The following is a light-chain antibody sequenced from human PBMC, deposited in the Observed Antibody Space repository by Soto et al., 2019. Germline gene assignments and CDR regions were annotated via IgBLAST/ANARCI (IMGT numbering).Light chain of an antibody. CDR1: SSDVGGYTF. V-gene: IGLV2-11*01. Sequence: QSALTPPRSVSGSPGQSVTISCTGTSSDVGGYTFVSWYQQHPAKAPKLMIYDVNRRPSGVPDRFSGSKSGNTASLTIFGLQAEDEADYYCCSYAGSYTLYVFGTGNKVTVL. CDR2: DVN. J-gene: IGLJ1*01. CDR3: CSYAGSYTLYV.